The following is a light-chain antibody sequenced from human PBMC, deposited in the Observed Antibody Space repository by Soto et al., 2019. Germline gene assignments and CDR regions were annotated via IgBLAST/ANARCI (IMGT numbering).Light chain of an antibody. V-gene: IGKV3-11*01. J-gene: IGKJ4*01. Sequence: DTVLIQSPATLSLSPGERATLSCRASHTVANFLAWYQHKAAQAPRLLIYDVSNRATGIPARFSGSGSGTDFTLTISSLEPDDFAVYYCQQRSNWPPTFGGGTNVEIK. CDR3: QQRSNWPPT. CDR1: HTVANF. CDR2: DVS.